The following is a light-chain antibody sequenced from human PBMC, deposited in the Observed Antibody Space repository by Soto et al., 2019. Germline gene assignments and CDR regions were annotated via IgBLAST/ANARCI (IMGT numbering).Light chain of an antibody. CDR2: DVS. Sequence: LNQPGSVSGSPAQSITNSCTGNSSDVGGYNYVSWYQQHPGKAPKLMIYDVSDRPSGVSNRFSGSKSGNTASLTISGLQAEDEADYYCSSYTSGGTDFVFGAGTKVTVL. CDR1: SSDVGGYNY. CDR3: SSYTSGGTDFV. J-gene: IGLJ1*01. V-gene: IGLV2-14*03.